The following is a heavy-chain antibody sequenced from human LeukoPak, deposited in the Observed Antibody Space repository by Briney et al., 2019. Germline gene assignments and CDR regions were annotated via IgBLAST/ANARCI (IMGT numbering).Heavy chain of an antibody. CDR3: ARAPYYDILTGPNEYYFDY. V-gene: IGHV3-30*02. J-gene: IGHJ4*02. CDR1: RFTFSSYG. D-gene: IGHD3-9*01. CDR2: IRYDGSNK. Sequence: GGSLRLSCAASRFTFSSYGMHWVRQAPGKGLEWVAFIRYDGSNKYYADSVKGRFTISRDNSKNTLYLQMNSLRAEDTAVYYCARAPYYDILTGPNEYYFDYWGQGTLVTVSS.